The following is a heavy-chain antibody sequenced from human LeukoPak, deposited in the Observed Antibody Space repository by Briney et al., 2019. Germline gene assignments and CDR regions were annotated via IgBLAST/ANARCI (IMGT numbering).Heavy chain of an antibody. D-gene: IGHD3-22*01. CDR3: ARAVTMIVVENYLDY. CDR2: IIPIFGTA. J-gene: IGHJ4*02. V-gene: IGHV1-69*13. CDR1: GGTFSSYA. Sequence: ASVKVSCKASGGTFSSYAISWVRQAPGQGLEWMGGIIPIFGTANYAQKFQGRVTITADESTSTAYMELSSLRSEDTAVYYCARAVTMIVVENYLDYWGQGTLVTVSS.